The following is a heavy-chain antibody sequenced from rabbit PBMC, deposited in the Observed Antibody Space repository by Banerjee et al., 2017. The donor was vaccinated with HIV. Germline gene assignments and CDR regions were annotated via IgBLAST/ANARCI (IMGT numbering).Heavy chain of an antibody. CDR2: YSGNTGNT. J-gene: IGHJ4*01. D-gene: IGHD4-1*01. Sequence: QSLEESGGDLVKPGASLTLTCTASGFSFSSSYYMCWVRQAPGKGLEWIACYSGNTGNTYYASWAKGRFTISKTSSTTVTLHMTSLTAADTATYFCARGADTSGWGADLWGPGTLVTVS. CDR1: GFSFSSSYY. V-gene: IGHV1S40*01. CDR3: ARGADTSGWGADL.